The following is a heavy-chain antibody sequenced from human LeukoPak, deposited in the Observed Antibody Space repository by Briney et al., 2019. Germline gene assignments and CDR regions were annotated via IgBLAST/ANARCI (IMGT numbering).Heavy chain of an antibody. CDR1: GFTFSNAW. D-gene: IGHD3-22*01. V-gene: IGHV3-15*01. CDR2: IKRKTDGGTT. CDR3: TTDPRTRYDSSGYCLNWFDP. Sequence: GGSLRLSCAASGFTFSNAWMSWVRQAPGKGREWVGRIKRKTDGGTTDYAAPVKGRFTISRDDSKNTLYLQMNSRKTEDTAVYYCTTDPRTRYDSSGYCLNWFDPWGQGTLVTVSS. J-gene: IGHJ5*02.